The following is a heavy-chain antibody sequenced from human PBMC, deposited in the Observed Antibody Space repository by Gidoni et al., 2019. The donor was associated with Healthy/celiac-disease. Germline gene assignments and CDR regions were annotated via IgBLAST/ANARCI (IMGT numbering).Heavy chain of an antibody. J-gene: IGHJ6*03. D-gene: IGHD6-13*01. CDR1: GFSLSNARMG. CDR2: IFSNDEK. CDR3: ARTAAATYYYYYYMDV. V-gene: IGHV2-26*01. Sequence: QVTLKESGPVLVKPKETLTLTCTVSGFSLSNARMGVSWIRQPPGKALEWLAHIFSNDEKSYSTSLKSRLTISKDTSKSQVVLTMTNMDPVDTATYYCARTAAATYYYYYYMDVWGKGTTVTVSS.